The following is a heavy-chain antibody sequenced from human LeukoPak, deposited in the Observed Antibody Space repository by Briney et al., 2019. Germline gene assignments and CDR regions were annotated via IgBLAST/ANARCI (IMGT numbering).Heavy chain of an antibody. D-gene: IGHD1-26*01. J-gene: IGHJ4*02. CDR3: AKVITSGTYYYFDY. Sequence: GGSLRLSCAASGFTFTSYDMSWVRQAPGKGLEWVSAVSGSGRDTYYPDSVRGRFTISRDISKNTLFLQMNSLRAEDTAVYYCAKVITSGTYYYFDYWGQGTLVTVSS. CDR2: VSGSGRDT. CDR1: GFTFTSYD. V-gene: IGHV3-23*01.